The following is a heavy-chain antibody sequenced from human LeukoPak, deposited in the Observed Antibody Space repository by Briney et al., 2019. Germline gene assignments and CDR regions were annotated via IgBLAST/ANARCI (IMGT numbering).Heavy chain of an antibody. V-gene: IGHV3-23*01. CDR2: FSGGGGDT. CDR3: ATAGNYRFDY. J-gene: IGHJ4*02. D-gene: IGHD1-7*01. Sequence: GGSLRLSCAASGFSFSSYAMSWVRQPPGKGLEWVSSFSGGGGDTYYADSVKGRFTISRDNAKNTLYLQMNSLRAEDTAVYYCATAGNYRFDYWGQGTLVTVSS. CDR1: GFSFSSYA.